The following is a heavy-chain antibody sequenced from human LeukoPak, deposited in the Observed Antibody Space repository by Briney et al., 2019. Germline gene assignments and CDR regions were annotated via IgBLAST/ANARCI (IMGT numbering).Heavy chain of an antibody. Sequence: GGSLRLSCAASGFTFSSYSMNWVRQAPGKGLEWVSSISSSSSCIYYADSVKGRFTISRDNAKNSLYLQMNSLRAEDTAVYYCARATDSSGYYPFDYWGQGTLVTVSS. V-gene: IGHV3-21*01. CDR1: GFTFSSYS. D-gene: IGHD3-22*01. CDR3: ARATDSSGYYPFDY. CDR2: ISSSSSCI. J-gene: IGHJ4*02.